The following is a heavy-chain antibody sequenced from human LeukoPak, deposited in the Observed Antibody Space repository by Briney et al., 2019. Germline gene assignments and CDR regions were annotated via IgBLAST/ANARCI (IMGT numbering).Heavy chain of an antibody. V-gene: IGHV3-30*02. J-gene: IGHJ4*02. D-gene: IGHD3-3*01. Sequence: GGSLRLSCAASGFTFSSYGMHWVRQAPGKGLEWVAFIRYDGSDKYYADSVKGRFTISRDNSKNTLYLQMNSLRAEDTAVYYCTTDRYAYYDFWSGYYTRFDYWGQGTLVTVSS. CDR3: TTDRYAYYDFWSGYYTRFDY. CDR2: IRYDGSDK. CDR1: GFTFSSYG.